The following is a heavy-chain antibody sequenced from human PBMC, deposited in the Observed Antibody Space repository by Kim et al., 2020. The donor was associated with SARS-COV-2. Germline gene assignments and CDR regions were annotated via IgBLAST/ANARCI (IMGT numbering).Heavy chain of an antibody. J-gene: IGHJ4*01. V-gene: IGHV3-30*18. Sequence: GGSLRLSCAASGFTFSSYGMHWVRQAPGKGLEWVAVISYDGSNKYYADSVKGRFTISRDNSKNTLYLQMNSLRAEDTAVYYCAKTIVGASPGDYWGQEP. CDR3: AKTIVGASPGDY. CDR1: GFTFSSYG. D-gene: IGHD1-26*01. CDR2: ISYDGSNK.